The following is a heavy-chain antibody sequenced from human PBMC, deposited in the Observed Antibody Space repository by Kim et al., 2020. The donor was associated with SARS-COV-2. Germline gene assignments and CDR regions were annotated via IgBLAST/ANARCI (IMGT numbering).Heavy chain of an antibody. CDR3: ARLTVTLITPVHYDSSGSSVDY. V-gene: IGHV3-23*01. J-gene: IGHJ4*02. D-gene: IGHD3-22*01. Sequence: GGSLRLSCAASGFTFSSYAMSWVRQAPGKGLEWVSAISGSGGSTYYADPVKGRFTISRDTSKNTLYLQMNSLRAEDTGVYYCARLTVTLITPVHYDSSGSSVDYWGQGTLVTVSS. CDR2: ISGSGGST. CDR1: GFTFSSYA.